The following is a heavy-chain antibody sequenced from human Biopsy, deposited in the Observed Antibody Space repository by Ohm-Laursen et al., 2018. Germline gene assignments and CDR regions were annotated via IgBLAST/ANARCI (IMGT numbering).Heavy chain of an antibody. V-gene: IGHV3-33*01. CDR3: ARPTNARAGGAPFDI. J-gene: IGHJ3*02. CDR2: IWYDGSNK. CDR1: GFTFSSYG. D-gene: IGHD1-1*01. Sequence: SLRLSCSASGFTFSSYGMHWVRQAPGKGLEWVAVIWYDGSNKYYADSVKGRFTISRDNSKNTLYLQMNSLRAEDTAMYYCARPTNARAGGAPFDIWGQGTMVTASS.